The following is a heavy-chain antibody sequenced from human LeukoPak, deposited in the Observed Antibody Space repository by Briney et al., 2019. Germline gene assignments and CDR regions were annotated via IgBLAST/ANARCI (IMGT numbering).Heavy chain of an antibody. J-gene: IGHJ6*02. CDR2: IIPIFGIA. D-gene: IGHD2-21*02. CDR1: GGTFSSYA. V-gene: IGHV1-69*04. Sequence: PVKASCKASGGTFSSYAISWVRQAPGQGLEWMGRIIPIFGIANYAQKFQGRVTITADKSTSTAYMELSSLRSDDTAVYYCARLTVVTAMGPYYYGMDVWGQGTTVTVSS. CDR3: ARLTVVTAMGPYYYGMDV.